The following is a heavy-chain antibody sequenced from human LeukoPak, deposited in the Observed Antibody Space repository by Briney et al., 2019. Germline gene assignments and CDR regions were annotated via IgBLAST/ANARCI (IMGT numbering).Heavy chain of an antibody. D-gene: IGHD2-2*02. V-gene: IGHV3-21*01. J-gene: IGHJ4*02. Sequence: GGSLRLSCAASGFTFSSYSMNWVRQAPGKGLEWVSSISSSSSYIYYADSVKGRFTISRDNAKNSLYLQMNSLRAEDTAVYYCARDSQRDIVVVPAAIYSYWGQGTLVTVSS. CDR2: ISSSSSYI. CDR3: ARDSQRDIVVVPAAIYSY. CDR1: GFTFSSYS.